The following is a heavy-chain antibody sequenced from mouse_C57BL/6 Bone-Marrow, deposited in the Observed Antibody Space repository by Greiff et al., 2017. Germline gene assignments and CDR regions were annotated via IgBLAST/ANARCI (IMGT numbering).Heavy chain of an antibody. CDR3: ARSRGFAY. CDR2: IDPSDSYT. V-gene: IGHV1-69*01. Sequence: QVQLQQPGAELVMPGASVKLSCKASGYTFTSYWMHWVKQRPGQGLEWIGEIDPSDSYTNYNPKFQGKSTLTVDKSSSTAYMQLSSLTSEDSAVYYCARSRGFAYWGQGTLVTVSA. J-gene: IGHJ3*01. CDR1: GYTFTSYW.